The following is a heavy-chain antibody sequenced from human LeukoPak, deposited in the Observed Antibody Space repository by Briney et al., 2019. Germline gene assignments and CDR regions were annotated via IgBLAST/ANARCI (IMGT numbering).Heavy chain of an antibody. CDR2: INHSGST. CDR3: ARRPSRRYYYDSSGYYYFDY. CDR1: GGSFSGYY. V-gene: IGHV4-34*01. D-gene: IGHD3-22*01. Sequence: SETLSLTCAVYGGSFSGYYWSWIRQPPGKGLEWIGEINHSGSTNYNPSLKSRVTISVDTSKNQFSLKLSSVSAADTAVYYCARRPSRRYYYDSSGYYYFDYWGQGTLVTVSS. J-gene: IGHJ4*02.